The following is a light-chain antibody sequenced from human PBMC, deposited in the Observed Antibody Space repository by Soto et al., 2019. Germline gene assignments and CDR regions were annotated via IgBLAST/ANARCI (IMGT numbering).Light chain of an antibody. V-gene: IGLV2-11*01. J-gene: IGLJ2*01. Sequence: QSALTQPRSVSGSPGQSVTVSCTGTNRDVGIYNYVSWYQQRPGTAPKVMIYDVTKRPSGVPDRFSGSKSANTASLTISGLQADDEADYYCCSYAGNYTLLFGGGTKLTVL. CDR2: DVT. CDR1: NRDVGIYNY. CDR3: CSYAGNYTLL.